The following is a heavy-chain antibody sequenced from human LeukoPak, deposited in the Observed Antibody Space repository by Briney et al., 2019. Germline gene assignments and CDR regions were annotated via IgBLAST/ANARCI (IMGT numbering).Heavy chain of an antibody. CDR2: ISGSGGAT. Sequence: GGTLRLSCAASGFTFNTYGMSWVRQAPGKGLEWVSGISGSGGATYYADSVKGRFTVSRDDPHNTLYLQMNSVRAEDTAVYFCARGGVDHYGSGTYYLMYYFDHWGQGALVTVSS. J-gene: IGHJ4*02. D-gene: IGHD3-10*01. CDR1: GFTFNTYG. CDR3: ARGGVDHYGSGTYYLMYYFDH. V-gene: IGHV3-23*01.